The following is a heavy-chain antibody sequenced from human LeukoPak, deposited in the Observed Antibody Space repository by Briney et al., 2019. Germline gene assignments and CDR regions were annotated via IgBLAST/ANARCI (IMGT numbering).Heavy chain of an antibody. V-gene: IGHV1-46*01. CDR3: ATERPTIAARSSNWFDP. J-gene: IGHJ5*02. CDR2: INPSGGST. Sequence: ASVKVSCKASGYTFTSYYMHWVRQAPGQGLEWMGIINPSGGSTSYAQKFQGRVTMTRDTSTSTVYMELSSLRSEDTAVYYCATERPTIAARSSNWFDPWGQGTLVTVSS. D-gene: IGHD6-6*01. CDR1: GYTFTSYY.